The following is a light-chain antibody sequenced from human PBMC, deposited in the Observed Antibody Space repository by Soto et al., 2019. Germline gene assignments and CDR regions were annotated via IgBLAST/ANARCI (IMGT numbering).Light chain of an antibody. CDR2: DVS. CDR1: SSDVGGYIY. J-gene: IGLJ2*01. V-gene: IGLV2-14*01. CDR3: SSFTSSNTLV. Sequence: QSALTQPASVSGSPGQSITISCTGTSSDVGGYIYVSWHQQHPGTAPKLMIYDVSNRPSGVSNRFSGSKSGNTASLTISGLQAEDEADYYCSSFTSSNTLVFGGGTMVTVL.